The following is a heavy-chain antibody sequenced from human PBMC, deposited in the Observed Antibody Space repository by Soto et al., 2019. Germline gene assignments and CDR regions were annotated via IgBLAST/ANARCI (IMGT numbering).Heavy chain of an antibody. D-gene: IGHD1-7*01. J-gene: IGHJ3*02. CDR1: GFTFSSYA. CDR2: ISGSGGST. V-gene: IGHV3-23*01. CDR3: AKDLRDNWNYRSFDI. Sequence: GGSLRLSCAASGFTFSSYAMSWVRQAPGKGLEWVSAISGSGGSTYYADSAKGRFTISRDNSKNTLYLQMNSLRAEDTAVYYCAKDLRDNWNYRSFDIWRQGTMVTVSS.